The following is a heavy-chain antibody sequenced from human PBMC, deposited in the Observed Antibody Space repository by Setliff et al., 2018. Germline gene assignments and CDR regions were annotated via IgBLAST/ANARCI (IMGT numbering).Heavy chain of an antibody. CDR3: ARDSRRATWDV. V-gene: IGHV3-72*01. CDR1: GFIFSDPY. Sequence: GGSLRLSCSASGFIFSDPYMDWVRQAPGKGLEWVARIQNKAAGYGTQHAASVKGRFTISRDDSKNSLYLQMHSLKTEDTAVYYCARDSRRATWDVWGKGTTVTVSS. J-gene: IGHJ6*04. CDR2: IQNKAAGYGT.